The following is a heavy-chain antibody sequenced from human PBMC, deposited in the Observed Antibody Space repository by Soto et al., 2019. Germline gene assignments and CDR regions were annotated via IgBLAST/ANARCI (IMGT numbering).Heavy chain of an antibody. CDR1: GFTISYAW. J-gene: IGHJ6*01. CDR3: TTGSVEGV. Sequence: EVQLVESGGGLVKPGGSLTLSCAASGFTISYAWMNWVRQVPGKGLEWVGRIKTNSEGGTTDYAAPVQGRFTLSRDDSRNTLSLHMNSLKTDDTAVYYCTTGSVEGVW. CDR2: IKTNSEGGTT. V-gene: IGHV3-15*07. D-gene: IGHD2-15*01.